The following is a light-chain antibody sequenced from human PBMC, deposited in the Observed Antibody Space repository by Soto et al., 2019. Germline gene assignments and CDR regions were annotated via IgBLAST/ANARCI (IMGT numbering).Light chain of an antibody. J-gene: IGKJ1*01. CDR1: QSVDSSY. CDR3: QQYGRPPQT. CDR2: GAA. V-gene: IGKV3-20*01. Sequence: EIVLTQSPGTLSLSPGERATLSCRASQSVDSSYLAWYQQKPGQAPRLLIYGAASRATGISDRFSGSGSGTAFSLTISRLEPEDSAVYYCQQYGRPPQTFGQGTKVEI.